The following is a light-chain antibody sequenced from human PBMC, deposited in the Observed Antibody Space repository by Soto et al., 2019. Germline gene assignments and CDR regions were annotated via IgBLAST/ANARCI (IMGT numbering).Light chain of an antibody. Sequence: DVVMTQSPLSLPVTLGQPASISCWSSQSLVYSDGYTYLNWFQQRPGQSPRRLIYRVSNRESGVPDRFSGSGSGTGFTLKISRVEAEDVGIYYCMQHSYLPYTFGQGTKLEIK. J-gene: IGKJ2*01. CDR1: QSLVYSDGYTY. CDR2: RVS. V-gene: IGKV2-30*01. CDR3: MQHSYLPYT.